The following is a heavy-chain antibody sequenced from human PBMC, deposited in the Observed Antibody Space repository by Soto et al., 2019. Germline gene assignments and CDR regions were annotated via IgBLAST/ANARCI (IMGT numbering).Heavy chain of an antibody. V-gene: IGHV3-7*01. Sequence: EVQLVESGGGLVQPGGSLRLSCAASGFTFGNYWMSWVRQAPGEGLEWVANIKQDGSEKYYVDSVKGRFTISRDNAKNSLYLQMSSLRAEDTAVYYCARRRAPNWFDPWGQGTLVTVSS. CDR3: ARRRAPNWFDP. J-gene: IGHJ5*02. CDR1: GFTFGNYW. CDR2: IKQDGSEK.